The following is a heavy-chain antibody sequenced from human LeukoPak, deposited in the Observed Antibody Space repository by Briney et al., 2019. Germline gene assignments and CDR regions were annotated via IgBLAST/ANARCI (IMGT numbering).Heavy chain of an antibody. CDR3: ATSPPYSSGWYTEYYFDY. CDR1: GGTFSSYA. V-gene: IGHV1-69*04. D-gene: IGHD6-19*01. Sequence: SVKVSCKASGGTFSSYAISWVRQAPGQGLEWMGRIIPILGIANYAQKFQGRVTITADKSTSTAYMELSSLRSEDTAVYYCATSPPYSSGWYTEYYFDYWGQGTLVTVSS. J-gene: IGHJ4*02. CDR2: IIPILGIA.